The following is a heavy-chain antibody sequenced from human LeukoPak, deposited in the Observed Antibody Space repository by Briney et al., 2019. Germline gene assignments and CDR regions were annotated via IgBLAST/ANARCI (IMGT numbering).Heavy chain of an antibody. Sequence: GGSLRLSCAASGFTFSDYTMNWVRQAPGKGLEWVSSISSGGTYKYYADSVKGRFTISRDNTQNSLYLQMNSLGAEDSSVYYCARPTTVTTISADAFDIWGQGTMVTVSS. CDR3: ARPTTVTTISADAFDI. J-gene: IGHJ3*02. D-gene: IGHD4-17*01. CDR1: GFTFSDYT. V-gene: IGHV3-21*01. CDR2: ISSGGTYK.